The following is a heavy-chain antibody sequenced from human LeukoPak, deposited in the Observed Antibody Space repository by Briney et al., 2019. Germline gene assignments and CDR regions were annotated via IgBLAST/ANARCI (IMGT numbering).Heavy chain of an antibody. CDR2: ISSSSSYI. J-gene: IGHJ4*02. CDR1: GFTFSSYE. V-gene: IGHV3-21*01. D-gene: IGHD3-9*01. CDR3: ARGYFDWLLDY. Sequence: GGSLRLSCAASGFTFSSYEMNWVRQAPGKGLEWVSSISSSSSYICYPDSVKGRFTISRDNAKNSVYLQMNSLRAEDTAVYYCARGYFDWLLDYWGQGTLVTVSS.